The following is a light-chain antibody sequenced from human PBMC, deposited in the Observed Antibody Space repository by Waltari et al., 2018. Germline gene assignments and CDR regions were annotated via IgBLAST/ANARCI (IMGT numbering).Light chain of an antibody. V-gene: IGLV3-1*01. Sequence: SYELTPPPSVSVSPGQTATITCSGEKLGDKYISWYQKRPGQPPVVVIYQDNKRPSGIPERFSGSNSGDTATLTISGTQALGEADYYCQAWDSSNVVFGGGTKLTAL. J-gene: IGLJ2*01. CDR1: KLGDKY. CDR2: QDN. CDR3: QAWDSSNVV.